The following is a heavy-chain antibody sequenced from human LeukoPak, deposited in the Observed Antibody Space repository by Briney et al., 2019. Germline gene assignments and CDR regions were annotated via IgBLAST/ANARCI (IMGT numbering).Heavy chain of an antibody. D-gene: IGHD6-13*01. CDR3: AKDKTAAAGDNFDY. Sequence: GWALRRSCAACGSPFEDYAMHWLRQAPGKGLEWLSLISGDGGSTYYADSVKGRFTISRDNSKNSLYLQMNSLRTEDTALYYCAKDKTAAAGDNFDYWGQGTLVTVSS. CDR2: ISGDGGST. J-gene: IGHJ4*02. V-gene: IGHV3-43*02. CDR1: GSPFEDYA.